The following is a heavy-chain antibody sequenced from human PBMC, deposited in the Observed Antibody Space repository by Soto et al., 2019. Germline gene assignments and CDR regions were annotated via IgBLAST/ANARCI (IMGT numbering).Heavy chain of an antibody. D-gene: IGHD5-12*01. Sequence: SETLSLTCTVSGGSISSSSYYWSWIRQPPGKGLEWIGYIYYSGSTNYNPSLKSRVTISVDTSKNQFSLKLSSVTAADTAVYYCARNLRGGSGYDYATINYYYYGMDVWGQGTTVTVSS. V-gene: IGHV4-61*01. CDR1: GGSISSSSYY. CDR3: ARNLRGGSGYDYATINYYYYGMDV. CDR2: IYYSGST. J-gene: IGHJ6*02.